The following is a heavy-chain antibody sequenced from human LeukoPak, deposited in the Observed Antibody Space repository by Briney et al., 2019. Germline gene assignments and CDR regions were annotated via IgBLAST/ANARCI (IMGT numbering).Heavy chain of an antibody. J-gene: IGHJ4*02. Sequence: GGSLRLSCAASGFTFSSYAMSWVRQAPGKGLEWVSAFSGSGGSTYYADSAKGRFTISRDDSKNTLYLQMNSLRAEDTAVYYCAKSSSGSSYNVLDYWGQGTLVTVSS. V-gene: IGHV3-23*01. CDR1: GFTFSSYA. CDR3: AKSSSGSSYNVLDY. D-gene: IGHD3-10*01. CDR2: FSGSGGST.